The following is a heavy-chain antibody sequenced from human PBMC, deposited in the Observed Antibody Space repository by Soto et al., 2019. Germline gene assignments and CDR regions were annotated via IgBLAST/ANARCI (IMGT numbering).Heavy chain of an antibody. J-gene: IGHJ2*01. Sequence: EVQLVESGGGLVQPGGSLRLSCAASGFTFSSYWMHWVRQAPGKGLVWVSRISSDGSSTSYADSVKGRFTISRDNAKNTLYLQMNSLRAEDTAVYYCARGGSLNWYFDLWGRGTLATVSS. CDR1: GFTFSSYW. V-gene: IGHV3-74*01. CDR3: ARGGSLNWYFDL. CDR2: ISSDGSST. D-gene: IGHD1-26*01.